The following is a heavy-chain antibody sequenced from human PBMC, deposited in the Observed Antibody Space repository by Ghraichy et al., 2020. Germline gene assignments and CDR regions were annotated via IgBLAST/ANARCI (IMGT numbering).Heavy chain of an antibody. CDR2: IFSGGDT. CDR1: GLTVSNTY. Sequence: GESLNISCAVSGLTVSNTYMSWVRQAPGKGLEWVSVIFSGGDTYYADSVKGRFTISRDNVKNTLYLQMNSLSAEDTAVYYCARDALDFWGQGTLVTVSS. CDR3: ARDALDF. J-gene: IGHJ4*02. V-gene: IGHV3-66*01.